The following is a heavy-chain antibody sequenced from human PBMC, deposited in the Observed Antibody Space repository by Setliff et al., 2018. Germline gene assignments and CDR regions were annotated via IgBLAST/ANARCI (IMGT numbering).Heavy chain of an antibody. J-gene: IGHJ4*02. Sequence: PGGSLRLSCAASGFIFSDHYMDWVRQAPGRGLEWVARSRDKASSYTTEYAASVKGRFTIARDNSKNSVYLQMNSLKTEDAAVYYCVRTVVPGYYFDSWGQGTLVTSPQ. D-gene: IGHD3-10*01. V-gene: IGHV3-72*01. CDR1: GFIFSDHY. CDR2: SRDKASSYTT. CDR3: VRTVVPGYYFDS.